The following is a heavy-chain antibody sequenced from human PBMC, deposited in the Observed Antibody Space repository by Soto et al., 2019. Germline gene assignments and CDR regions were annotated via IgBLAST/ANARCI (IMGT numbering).Heavy chain of an antibody. J-gene: IGHJ3*02. Sequence: QVQLVQSGAEVKKPGSSVKVSCKASGGTFSRYAISWVRQAPGQGLEWMGGIIPIFGTANYAQKFQGRVTSNADKSTSTADMELGTLRSEDTAVYYCGSRLMTGTTLGAFDIWGQGTMVTVSS. CDR1: GGTFSRYA. CDR2: IIPIFGTA. CDR3: GSRLMTGTTLGAFDI. D-gene: IGHD1-7*01. V-gene: IGHV1-69*06.